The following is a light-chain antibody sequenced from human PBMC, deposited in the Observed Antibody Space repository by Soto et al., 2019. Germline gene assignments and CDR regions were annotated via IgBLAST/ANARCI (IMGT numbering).Light chain of an antibody. V-gene: IGKV3-20*01. Sequence: EIVLTQSPGTLSLSPGERTTLSCRASQSVRSTYLAWYQQRPGQAPRLLIYGATSRATGIPDRFQGSGSGTDFTLTISSLEPEDFAVYFCQQYGSTPLTVGQGTKVEIK. CDR3: QQYGSTPLT. CDR1: QSVRSTY. CDR2: GAT. J-gene: IGKJ1*01.